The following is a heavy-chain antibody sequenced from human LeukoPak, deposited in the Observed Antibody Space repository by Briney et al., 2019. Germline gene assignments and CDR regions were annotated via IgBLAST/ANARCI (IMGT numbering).Heavy chain of an antibody. CDR2: TYYRSKWYN. CDR1: GDSVSSNSYA. D-gene: IGHD6-19*01. CDR3: ARVGVAGTGGETKYGRDV. Sequence: SQTLSLTCAISGDSVSSNSYAWNWIRQSPSRGLEWLGRTYYRSKWYNDYAVSVKSRITINTYTSKNQFSLQLNSVPPEDTAVYCARVGVAGTGGETKYGRDVWGQGTTVTVSS. J-gene: IGHJ6*02. V-gene: IGHV6-1*01.